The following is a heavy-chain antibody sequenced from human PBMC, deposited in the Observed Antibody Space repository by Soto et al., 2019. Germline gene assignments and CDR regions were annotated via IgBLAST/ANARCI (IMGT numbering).Heavy chain of an antibody. CDR3: ARVRVVVAAEVHWFAP. J-gene: IGHJ5*02. Sequence: SGPTLVNPTETLTLTCTVSGFSLSNARMGVSWIRQPPGKALEWLAHIFSNDEKSYSTSLKSRLTIPKDTSKSQVVLTMTNMDPVDTATYYCARVRVVVAAEVHWFAPWGQGSLVTGSS. CDR1: GFSLSNARMG. V-gene: IGHV2-26*01. CDR2: IFSNDEK. D-gene: IGHD2-15*01.